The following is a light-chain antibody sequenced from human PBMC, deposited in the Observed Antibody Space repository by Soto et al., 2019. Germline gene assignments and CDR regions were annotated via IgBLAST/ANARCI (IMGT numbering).Light chain of an antibody. CDR1: SSDVGSYNR. Sequence: QSALTQPPSVSGSPGQSVTISCTGTSSDVGSYNRVSWYQQPPGTAPKVTIYDVSNRPSGVPDRFSGSKSGNTASLTISGLQAEYDADSYCSSYKSISTYVFGTGTNVNVL. CDR2: DVS. CDR3: SSYKSISTYV. J-gene: IGLJ1*01. V-gene: IGLV2-18*02.